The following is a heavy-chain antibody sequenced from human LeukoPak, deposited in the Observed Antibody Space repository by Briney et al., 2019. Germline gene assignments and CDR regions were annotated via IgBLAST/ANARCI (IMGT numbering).Heavy chain of an antibody. CDR1: GGSFXGYY. D-gene: IGHD2-15*01. J-gene: IGHJ6*03. CDR2: INHSGST. CDR3: ARMGCSGGSCYFNYYYYMDV. Sequence: LSLXXXXYGGSFXGYYWSWIRQPPGKGLEWIGEINHSGSTNYNPSLKSRVTISVDTSKNQFSLKLSSVTAADTAVYYCARMGCSGGSCYFNYYYYMDVWGKGTTVTVSS. V-gene: IGHV4-34*01.